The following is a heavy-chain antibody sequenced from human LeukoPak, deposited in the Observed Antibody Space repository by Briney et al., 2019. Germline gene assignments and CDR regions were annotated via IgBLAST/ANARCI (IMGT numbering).Heavy chain of an antibody. CDR2: INPNSGDT. V-gene: IGHV1-2*02. CDR3: ARVKVAAGSNDY. CDR1: GYTFTGNF. J-gene: IGHJ4*02. D-gene: IGHD6-13*01. Sequence: ASVKVFCKASGYTFTGNFMHWVRQAPGQGLEWMGWINPNSGDTNYPQKFQGRVTMTRDTSISPAYMVLSRLTSDDTAVYYCARVKVAAGSNDYWGQGTLVTVSS.